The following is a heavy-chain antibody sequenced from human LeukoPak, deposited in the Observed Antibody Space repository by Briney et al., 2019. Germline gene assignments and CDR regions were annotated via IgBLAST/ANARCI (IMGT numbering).Heavy chain of an antibody. CDR2: ISGDGQQR. J-gene: IGHJ4*02. CDR3: AKDGNYLDSSGFFIPFHH. Sequence: GGSLRLSCSASGFTFSRSAMTWVRQLPGKGLEWVSTISGDGQQRYYGDAVKRRFSVSRDNSKNTLYLKMDRLTADDSALYYCAKDGNYLDSSGFFIPFHHWGQGTLVTVSS. V-gene: IGHV3-23*01. D-gene: IGHD3-22*01. CDR1: GFTFSRSA.